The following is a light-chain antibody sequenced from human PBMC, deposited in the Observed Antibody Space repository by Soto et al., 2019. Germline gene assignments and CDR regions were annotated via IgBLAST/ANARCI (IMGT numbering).Light chain of an antibody. Sequence: DIQMTQSPSSLSASVGDRVTITCRASQGISNYLAWYQQKPGKVHKLLIYAASTLQSGVPSRFSGSGSGTEFTLTISSLQPEDVATYYCQKYSSAPPFTFGPVTKVDIK. V-gene: IGKV1-27*01. CDR1: QGISNY. CDR2: AAS. CDR3: QKYSSAPPFT. J-gene: IGKJ3*01.